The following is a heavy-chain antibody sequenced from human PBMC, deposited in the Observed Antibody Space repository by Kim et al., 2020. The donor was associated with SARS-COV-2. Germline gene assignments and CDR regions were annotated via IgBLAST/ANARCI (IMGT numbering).Heavy chain of an antibody. J-gene: IGHJ4*02. Sequence: SETLSLTCTVSGGSISSGSYYWSWIRQPAGKGLEWIGRIYTSGSTNYNPSLKSRVTISVDTSKNQFSLKLSSVTAADTAVYYCASIGTGGGYWGQGTLVTVSS. CDR3: ASIGTGGGY. V-gene: IGHV4-61*02. CDR1: GGSISSGSYY. CDR2: IYTSGST. D-gene: IGHD3-10*01.